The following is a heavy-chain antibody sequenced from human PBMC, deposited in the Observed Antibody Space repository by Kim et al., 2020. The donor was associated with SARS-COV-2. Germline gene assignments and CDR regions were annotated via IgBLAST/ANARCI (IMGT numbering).Heavy chain of an antibody. V-gene: IGHV3-49*04. CDR3: TRVSLRYSSSWYEDY. CDR2: IRSKAYGGTT. CDR1: GFTFGDYA. D-gene: IGHD6-13*01. J-gene: IGHJ4*02. Sequence: GGSLRLSCTASGFTFGDYAMSWVSQAPGKGLEWVGFIRSKAYGGTTEYAASVKGRFTISRDDSKSMAYLQMNSLKTEDTAVYYCTRVSLRYSSSWYEDYWGQGTLVTVSS.